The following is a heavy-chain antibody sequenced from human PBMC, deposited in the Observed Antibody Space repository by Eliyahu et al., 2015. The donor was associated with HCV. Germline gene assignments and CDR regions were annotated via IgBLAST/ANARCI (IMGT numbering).Heavy chain of an antibody. V-gene: IGHV3-23*01. CDR3: ARAQEAFGAFDF. CDR2: IGSTGADT. CDR1: GFTFRTFA. Sequence: EVQLLESGGGLVQPGGSLRLSCAASGFTFRTFAMRWVRQAPRKGPEWVSSIGSTGADTYYADPVKGRITISRDNSRNTLYLQMNGLRVEDTAIYYCARAQEAFGAFDFWGQGTMVTVSS. D-gene: IGHD3-16*01. J-gene: IGHJ3*01.